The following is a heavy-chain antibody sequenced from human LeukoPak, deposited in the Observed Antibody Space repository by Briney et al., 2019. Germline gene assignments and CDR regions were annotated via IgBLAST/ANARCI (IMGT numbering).Heavy chain of an antibody. CDR3: ARHAYSSGCLDY. J-gene: IGHJ4*02. CDR1: GGSISSSSYY. Sequence: SETLSLTCTVSGGSISSSSYYWGWIRQPPGKGLEWIGSIYYSGSTYCNPSLKSRVTISVDTSKNQFSLKLSSVTAADTAVYYCARHAYSSGCLDYWGQGTLVTVSS. CDR2: IYYSGST. V-gene: IGHV4-39*01. D-gene: IGHD6-19*01.